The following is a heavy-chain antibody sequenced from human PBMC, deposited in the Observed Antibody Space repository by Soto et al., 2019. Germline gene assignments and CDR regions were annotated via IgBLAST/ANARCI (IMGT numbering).Heavy chain of an antibody. CDR2: ITGSGGRT. CDR1: GFTFSTYG. J-gene: IGHJ4*02. Sequence: GGSLRLSCAASGFTFSTYGMSWVRQAPGKGLEWVSTITGSGGRTYYADSVKGRCTTSRDNSKNTLHLQLNSLRAEDSAVYYCATGISYYYDSSGYPIGYWGQGTLVTVSS. CDR3: ATGISYYYDSSGYPIGY. V-gene: IGHV3-23*01. D-gene: IGHD3-22*01.